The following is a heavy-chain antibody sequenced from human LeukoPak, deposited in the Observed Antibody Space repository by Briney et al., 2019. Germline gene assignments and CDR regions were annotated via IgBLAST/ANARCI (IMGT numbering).Heavy chain of an antibody. D-gene: IGHD6-13*01. CDR1: GGSFSAFY. CDR3: ARGRGIYSSSWSWFDP. CDR2: INHSAST. Sequence: SETLSLTCVVYGGSFSAFYWSWIRQPPGMGLEWIREINHSASTNYNPSLKSRVTISADTSKNQFSLKVSSVTAADTAMYYCARGRGIYSSSWSWFDPWGQGTLVTVSS. J-gene: IGHJ5*02. V-gene: IGHV4-34*01.